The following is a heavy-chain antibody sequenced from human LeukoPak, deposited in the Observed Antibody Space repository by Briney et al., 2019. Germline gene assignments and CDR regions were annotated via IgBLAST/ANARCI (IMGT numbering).Heavy chain of an antibody. Sequence: KAGESLKISCKASGYIFTNYWIAWVRQMPGKGLEYMGIIYAGDSDTRYSPSFQGQVTISADKSISTASLQWSSLKASDTAMYYCAGRGYYDNSGYFYFDYWGQGTPVTVSS. D-gene: IGHD3-22*01. V-gene: IGHV5-51*01. CDR1: GYIFTNYW. J-gene: IGHJ4*02. CDR2: IYAGDSDT. CDR3: AGRGYYDNSGYFYFDY.